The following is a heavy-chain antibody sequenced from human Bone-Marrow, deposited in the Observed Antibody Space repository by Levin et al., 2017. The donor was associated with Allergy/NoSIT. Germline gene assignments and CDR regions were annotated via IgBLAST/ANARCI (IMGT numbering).Heavy chain of an antibody. CDR2: IYYSGST. V-gene: IGHV4-30-4*01. D-gene: IGHD3-10*01. J-gene: IGHJ6*02. CDR1: GGSISSGDHY. CDR3: ARDVSGSGSYYYYYGMDV. Sequence: SETLSLTCTVSGGSISSGDHYWSWIRQPPGTGLEWIGYIYYSGSTYYNPSLKSRVTISVDTSKNQFSLKLSSVTAADTAVYYCARDVSGSGSYYYYYGMDVWGQGTTVTVSS.